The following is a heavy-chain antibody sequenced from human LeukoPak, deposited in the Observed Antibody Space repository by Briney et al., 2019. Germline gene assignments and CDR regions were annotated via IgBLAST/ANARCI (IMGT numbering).Heavy chain of an antibody. J-gene: IGHJ4*02. Sequence: KESGPTLVKPTQTLTLTCTFSGFSLGTSGVGVGWIRQPPGKALEWLALIYWDDDKRYSPSLKSRLTITRDTSKNQVVLTMTNMDPVDTATYYCAHRNTAMVTDYFDFWGQGTLVTVSS. D-gene: IGHD5-18*01. V-gene: IGHV2-5*02. CDR3: AHRNTAMVTDYFDF. CDR2: IYWDDDK. CDR1: GFSLGTSGVG.